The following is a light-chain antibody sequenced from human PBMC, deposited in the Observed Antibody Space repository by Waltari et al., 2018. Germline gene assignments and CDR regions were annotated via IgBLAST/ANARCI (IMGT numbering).Light chain of an antibody. V-gene: IGKV1-5*03. CDR2: KAS. CDR3: QQYNSYPLT. Sequence: DIQMTQSPSTLSASVGDRVTITCRASQSISSWFAWYQQKPGKAPKLLIYKASNLESGVPSRFSGSGSGTEFTLTISSLQPDDFATYYCQQYNSYPLTFGGGTKVEIK. CDR1: QSISSW. J-gene: IGKJ4*01.